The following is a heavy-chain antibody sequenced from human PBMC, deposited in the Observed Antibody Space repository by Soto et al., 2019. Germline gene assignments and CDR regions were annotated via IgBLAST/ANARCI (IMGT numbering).Heavy chain of an antibody. Sequence: QVQLVESGGGLVQPGRSLRLSCAASGFTFSSYGMHWVRQAPGKGLEWVAVISHDGSDKYYADSVKGRFTISRDNSKNTLYLQVNSLRAEDTAVYYCATETTVTTYFDYWGQGTLVTVSS. D-gene: IGHD4-17*01. J-gene: IGHJ4*02. CDR2: ISHDGSDK. CDR1: GFTFSSYG. V-gene: IGHV3-30*03. CDR3: ATETTVTTYFDY.